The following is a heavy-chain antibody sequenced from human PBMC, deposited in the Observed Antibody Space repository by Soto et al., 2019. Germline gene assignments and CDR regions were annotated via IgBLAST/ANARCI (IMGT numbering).Heavy chain of an antibody. Sequence: SLRLSCAASGFTFGGSAMHWVRQASGKGLEWVGHIRSKTNSYATAYAESVKGRFTISRDDSMNTAYLQMNSLKTEDTAVYFCTRQTDAVQWLVVPTDYNFDYWGQGTLVTVSS. D-gene: IGHD6-19*01. V-gene: IGHV3-73*01. J-gene: IGHJ4*02. CDR3: TRQTDAVQWLVVPTDYNFDY. CDR2: IRSKTNSYAT. CDR1: GFTFGGSA.